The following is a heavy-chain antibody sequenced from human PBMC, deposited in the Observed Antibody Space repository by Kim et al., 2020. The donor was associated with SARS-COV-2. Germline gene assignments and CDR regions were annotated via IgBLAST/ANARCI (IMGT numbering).Heavy chain of an antibody. CDR2: IYYSGST. D-gene: IGHD6-19*01. V-gene: IGHV4-34*01. J-gene: IGHJ4*01. CDR3: ARAVRLWLVGTISSYFDY. CDR1: GGSFSGYY. Sequence: SETLSLTCAVYGGSFSGYYWSWIRQPPGKGLEWIGEIYYSGSTNYNPSLKSRVTISVDTSKNQFSLKLSSVTAADTAVYYCARAVRLWLVGTISSYFDY.